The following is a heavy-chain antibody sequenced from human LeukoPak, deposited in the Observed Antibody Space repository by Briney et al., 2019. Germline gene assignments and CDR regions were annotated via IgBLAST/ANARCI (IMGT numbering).Heavy chain of an antibody. J-gene: IGHJ4*02. CDR2: ISGSGGST. Sequence: GGSLRLSCAASGFTFSSYAMSWVHQAPGRGLGWVSAISGSGGSTYYADSVKGRFTISRDNSKNTLYLQMNSLRAEDTAVYYCAKGASSSWAFDYWGQGTLVTVSS. D-gene: IGHD6-13*01. CDR3: AKGASSSWAFDY. CDR1: GFTFSSYA. V-gene: IGHV3-23*01.